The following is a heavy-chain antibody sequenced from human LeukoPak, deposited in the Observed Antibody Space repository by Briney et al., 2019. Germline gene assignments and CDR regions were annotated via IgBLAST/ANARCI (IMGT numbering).Heavy chain of an antibody. Sequence: GGSLRLSCAASGFTFSSYWMHWVRQAPGMGLVWVSRISGDGSTTSYADSVKGRFTISRDNAKNSLYLQMNSLRAEDTAVYYCASDIVLKDYWGQGTLVTVSS. CDR3: ASDIVLKDY. D-gene: IGHD2/OR15-2a*01. CDR2: ISGDGSTT. V-gene: IGHV3-74*01. J-gene: IGHJ4*02. CDR1: GFTFSSYW.